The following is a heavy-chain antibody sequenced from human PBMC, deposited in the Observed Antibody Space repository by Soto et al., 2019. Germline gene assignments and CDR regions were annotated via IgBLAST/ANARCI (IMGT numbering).Heavy chain of an antibody. CDR2: IIPIFGTA. Sequence: GASVKVSCKASGGTFSSYAISWVRQAPGQGREWMGGIIPIFGTANYAQKFQGRVTITADESTSTAYMELSSLRSEDTAVYYCARGSGYDTMDDAFDIWGQGTMVTVSS. CDR3: ARGSGYDTMDDAFDI. CDR1: GGTFSSYA. J-gene: IGHJ3*02. D-gene: IGHD3-10*01. V-gene: IGHV1-69*13.